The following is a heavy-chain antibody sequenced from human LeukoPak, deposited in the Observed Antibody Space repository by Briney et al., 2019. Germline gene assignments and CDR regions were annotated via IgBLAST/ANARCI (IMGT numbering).Heavy chain of an antibody. CDR1: GDSFSSDSAA. J-gene: IGHJ4*02. D-gene: IGHD4-11*01. CDR2: TYYRSKLFS. CDR3: ARKGTVTTPFDY. V-gene: IGHV6-1*01. Sequence: SQTLSLTCAISGDSFSSDSAAWSWLRQSPSRGLEWLGRTYYRSKLFSDYALSVKSLITINADTSKNQFSLQLNSVTPEDTAVYYCARKGTVTTPFDYWGQGILVTVSS.